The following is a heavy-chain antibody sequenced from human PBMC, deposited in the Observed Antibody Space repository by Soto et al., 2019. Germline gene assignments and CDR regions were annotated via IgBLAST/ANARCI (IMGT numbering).Heavy chain of an antibody. CDR2: ISSDGDIT. D-gene: IGHD3-9*01. Sequence: GGSLRLSCSASGFTFSEYSMHWVRQAPGKGLQYVSTISSDGDITYDADSVKGRFTIARDNSKNTLYLQMNSLRPEDTAVYYCVKVSTFYDILTGYYSTNFFDPWGQGTLVTVSS. J-gene: IGHJ5*02. V-gene: IGHV3-64D*06. CDR3: VKVSTFYDILTGYYSTNFFDP. CDR1: GFTFSEYS.